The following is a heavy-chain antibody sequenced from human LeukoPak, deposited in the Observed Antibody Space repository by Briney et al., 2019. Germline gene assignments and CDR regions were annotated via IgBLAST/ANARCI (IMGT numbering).Heavy chain of an antibody. Sequence: GGSLRLSCAASGFTFSSYGMHWVRQAPGKGLEWVAVISYDGSNKYYADSVKDRFTISRDNSKDTLYLQMNSLRAEDTAVYYCAKAPTGSDDYWGQGTLVTVSS. J-gene: IGHJ4*02. V-gene: IGHV3-30*18. D-gene: IGHD3-9*01. CDR3: AKAPTGSDDY. CDR1: GFTFSSYG. CDR2: ISYDGSNK.